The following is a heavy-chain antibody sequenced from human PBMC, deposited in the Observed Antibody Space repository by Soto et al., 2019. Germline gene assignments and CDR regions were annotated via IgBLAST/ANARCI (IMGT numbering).Heavy chain of an antibody. V-gene: IGHV4-59*08. J-gene: IGHJ4*02. D-gene: IGHD5-18*01. CDR2: IHYSGST. Sequence: SETLSLTCTVSGGSISSYYWSWIRQPPGRGLEWIGYIHYSGSTNYNPSLKSRVTISVDTSKNQFSLKLSSATAADTAVYYCARLIQAAQVDYWGQGTLVTVSS. CDR1: GGSISSYY. CDR3: ARLIQAAQVDY.